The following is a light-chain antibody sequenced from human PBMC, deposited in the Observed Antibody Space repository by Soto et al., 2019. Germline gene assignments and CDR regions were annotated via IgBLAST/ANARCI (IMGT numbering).Light chain of an antibody. CDR1: QSVTIY. Sequence: EIVLTQSPASLSASPGQRATLSCRASQSVTIYLTWYQQKPGQAPRLLIYDTSIRDTGLPARFSGSGSGTEFTLIISRLEAGDFAVYYCQQRGTWPPTFGQGTKLEIK. CDR2: DTS. CDR3: QQRGTWPPT. V-gene: IGKV3-11*01. J-gene: IGKJ2*01.